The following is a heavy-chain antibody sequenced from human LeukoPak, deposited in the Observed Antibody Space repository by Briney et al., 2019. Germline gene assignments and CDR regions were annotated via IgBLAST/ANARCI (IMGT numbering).Heavy chain of an antibody. D-gene: IGHD3-3*01. V-gene: IGHV4-34*01. Sequence: PSETLSLTCAVYGGSFSGYYWSWLRQPPGKGLEWMGEINHSGSTNYNPSLKSRVAISVDTSKNQCSLKLSSVTAADTAVYYCARRGPFWSGPYYYFDYWGQGTLVTVSS. CDR1: GGSFSGYY. J-gene: IGHJ4*02. CDR2: INHSGST. CDR3: ARRGPFWSGPYYYFDY.